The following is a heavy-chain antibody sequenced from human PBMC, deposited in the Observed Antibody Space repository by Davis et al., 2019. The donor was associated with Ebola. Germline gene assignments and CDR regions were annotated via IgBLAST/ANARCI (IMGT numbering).Heavy chain of an antibody. Sequence: GSLRLSCAVYGGSFSGYYWSWIRQPPGKGLEWIGYIYYSGSTNYNPSLKSRVTISVDTSKNQFSLKLSSVTAADTAVYYCARDRLDIVATDYYYGMDVWGQGTTVTVSS. CDR2: IYYSGST. CDR1: GGSFSGYY. CDR3: ARDRLDIVATDYYYGMDV. J-gene: IGHJ6*02. V-gene: IGHV4-59*01. D-gene: IGHD5-12*01.